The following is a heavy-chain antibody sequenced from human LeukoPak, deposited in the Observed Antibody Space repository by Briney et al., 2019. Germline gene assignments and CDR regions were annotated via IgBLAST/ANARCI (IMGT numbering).Heavy chain of an antibody. Sequence: SVKVSCKAPGNSISNYAVSWVRQAPGQGFEWMGGIIPIFGTADYAQKFQGRVTITADQSTSTTYMALSSLKSEDTATYYCTTRACHAGGCSSSFYYYYGLHFWGQGTTVSVSS. J-gene: IGHJ6*02. D-gene: IGHD3-16*01. CDR1: GNSISNYA. CDR3: TTRACHAGGCSSSFYYYYGLHF. CDR2: IIPIFGTA. V-gene: IGHV1-69*01.